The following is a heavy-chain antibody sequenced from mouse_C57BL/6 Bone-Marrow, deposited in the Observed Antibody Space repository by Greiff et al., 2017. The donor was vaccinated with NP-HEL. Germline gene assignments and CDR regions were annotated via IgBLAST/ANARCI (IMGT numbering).Heavy chain of an antibody. V-gene: IGHV1-69*01. Sequence: QVQLQQPGAELVMPGASVKLSCKASGYTFTSYWMHWVKQRPGQGLEWIGEIDPSDSYTNYNQKFKGKSTLTVDKSSSTAYMQLSSLTSEDSAVYYCARGTIVTTRYFDVWGTGTTVTVSS. CDR2: IDPSDSYT. CDR1: GYTFTSYW. J-gene: IGHJ1*03. D-gene: IGHD2-5*01. CDR3: ARGTIVTTRYFDV.